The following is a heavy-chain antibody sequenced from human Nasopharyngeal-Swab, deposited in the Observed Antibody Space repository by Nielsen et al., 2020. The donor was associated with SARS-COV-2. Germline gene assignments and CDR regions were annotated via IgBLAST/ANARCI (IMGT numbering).Heavy chain of an antibody. J-gene: IGHJ4*02. Sequence: ASVKVSCKASGYTFTRYYMHWVRQAPGQGFEWMGIINPSGGSTSYAQKFQGRVKMTRDTSTSTLYMELSGLRFEDTAVYYCARGARFAVDYFDYWGQGTLVTVSS. D-gene: IGHD6-19*01. CDR3: ARGARFAVDYFDY. CDR2: INPSGGST. V-gene: IGHV1-46*01. CDR1: GYTFTRYY.